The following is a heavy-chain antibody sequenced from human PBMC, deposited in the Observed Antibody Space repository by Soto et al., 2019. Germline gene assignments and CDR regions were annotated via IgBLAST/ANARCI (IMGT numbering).Heavy chain of an antibody. CDR2: ILSLESHK. D-gene: IGHD3-16*01. Sequence: GGSLRLSCSGSGFNFSDYYLNWIRQTPVRGLEWVSSILSLESHKYYAASVMGRCSISRDNAQKSLFLQMNNLRAEDTGIYFCATGLKDASNRPSFDSWGPGTPVTVSS. CDR3: ATGLKDASNRPSFDS. J-gene: IGHJ4*02. CDR1: GFNFSDYY. V-gene: IGHV3-11*01.